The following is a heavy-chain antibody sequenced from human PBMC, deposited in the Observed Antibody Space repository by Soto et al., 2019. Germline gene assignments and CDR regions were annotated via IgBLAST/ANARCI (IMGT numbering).Heavy chain of an antibody. CDR2: INPKSGHT. V-gene: IGHV1-2*02. CDR1: GYSFSGSY. J-gene: IGHJ5*02. Sequence: AAVKVSCMASGYSFSGSYIHWVRQTPRHGLEWMGWINPKSGHTVLVYKFEDSVTMTRDTSINTVYMQLGNLTSDDTAIYHCGNNVAPPQEAPTTRSGFLVTWGQGTLVTISS. D-gene: IGHD3-3*01. CDR3: GNNVAPPQEAPTTRSGFLVT.